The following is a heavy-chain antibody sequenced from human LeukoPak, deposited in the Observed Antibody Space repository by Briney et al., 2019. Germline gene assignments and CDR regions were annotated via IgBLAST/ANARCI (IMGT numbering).Heavy chain of an antibody. D-gene: IGHD1-26*01. V-gene: IGHV3-11*04. CDR1: GFTFSNYY. Sequence: GGSLRLSCAASGFTFSNYYMTWIRQAPGKGLVWVSYISSRSSNKEYADSVKGRFTISRDNSKNSLFLQMDSLRAEDSAIYYCAREGWDLNALDIWGQGTMVTVSP. CDR3: AREGWDLNALDI. J-gene: IGHJ3*02. CDR2: ISSRSSNK.